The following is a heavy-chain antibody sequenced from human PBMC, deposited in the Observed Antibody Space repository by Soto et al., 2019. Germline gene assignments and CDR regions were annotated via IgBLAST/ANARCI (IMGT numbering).Heavy chain of an antibody. Sequence: SETLSLTCSVSGDSITAYYWTWIRQPPGRGLEYIGYISSSGNTYYNPSLRSRVAISLDTSKNQFSLSLTSVTAADTAVYYCARENYGSGGAPFLDFWGQGALVTVSS. CDR3: ARENYGSGGAPFLDF. D-gene: IGHD2-15*01. CDR2: ISSSGNT. V-gene: IGHV4-59*01. CDR1: GDSITAYY. J-gene: IGHJ4*02.